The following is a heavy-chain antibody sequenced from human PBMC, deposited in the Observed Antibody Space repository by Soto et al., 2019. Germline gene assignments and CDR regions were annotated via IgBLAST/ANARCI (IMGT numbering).Heavy chain of an antibody. V-gene: IGHV5-51*01. CDR2: IYPGDSDT. CDR3: ARSVDSGSYYDYYYYGMDV. Sequence: GESLKISCKGSGYSFTSYWIGWVRQMPGKGLEWMGIIYPGDSDTRYSPSFQGQVTISADKSISTAYLQWSSLKASDTAMYYCARSVDSGSYYDYYYYGMDVWGQGTTVTVSS. J-gene: IGHJ6*02. D-gene: IGHD1-26*01. CDR1: GYSFTSYW.